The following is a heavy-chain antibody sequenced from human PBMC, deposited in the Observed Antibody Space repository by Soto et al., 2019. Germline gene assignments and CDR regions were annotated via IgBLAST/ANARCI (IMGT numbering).Heavy chain of an antibody. CDR1: GFTFSDSY. CDR3: ATVSWREKSGMDA. Sequence: QVQLVESGGGLVKPGGSLRLSCAASGFTFSDSYMGWIRQAPGKGLEWISYITFGGNTVYYAGSLKGRFTISRDNAKNSLYLQMNRLRAEDTAVYYCATVSWREKSGMDAWGQGTTVTVSS. V-gene: IGHV3-11*01. J-gene: IGHJ6*02. CDR2: ITFGGNTV.